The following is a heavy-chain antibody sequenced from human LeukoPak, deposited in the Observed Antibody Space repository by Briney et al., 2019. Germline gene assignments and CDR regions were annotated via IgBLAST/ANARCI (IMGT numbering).Heavy chain of an antibody. V-gene: IGHV3-23*01. CDR1: GFTFSSYA. CDR2: ISCSGGST. D-gene: IGHD3-10*01. J-gene: IGHJ4*02. Sequence: PGGSLRLSCAASGFTFSSYAMSQARQAPGKGLEWVSAISCSGGSTYYADSVKGRFTISRDNSKNTLYLQMNSLRAEDTAVYYCAKAADVLLWFGEPGGYYFDYWGQGTLVTVSS. CDR3: AKAADVLLWFGEPGGYYFDY.